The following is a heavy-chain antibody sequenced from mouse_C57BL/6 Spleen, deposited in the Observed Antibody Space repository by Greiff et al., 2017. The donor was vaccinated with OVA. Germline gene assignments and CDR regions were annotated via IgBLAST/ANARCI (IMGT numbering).Heavy chain of an antibody. CDR3: ARSYGNYYAWFAY. V-gene: IGHV1-26*01. CDR2: INPNNGGT. D-gene: IGHD2-1*01. Sequence: EVKLMESGPELVKPGASVKISCKASGYTFTDYYMNWVKQSHGKSLEWIGDINPNNGGTSYNQKFKGKATLTVDKSSSTAYMELRSLTSEDSAVYYCARSYGNYYAWFAYWGQGTLVTVSA. J-gene: IGHJ3*01. CDR1: GYTFTDYY.